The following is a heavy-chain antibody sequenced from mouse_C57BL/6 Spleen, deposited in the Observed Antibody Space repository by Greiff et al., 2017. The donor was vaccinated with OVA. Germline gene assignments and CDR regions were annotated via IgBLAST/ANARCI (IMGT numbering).Heavy chain of an antibody. V-gene: IGHV3-6*01. J-gene: IGHJ2*01. Sequence: VQLKESGPGLVKPSQSLSLTCSVTGYSITSGYYWNWIRQFPGNKLEWMGYISYDGSNNYNPSLKNRISITRDTSKNQFFLKLNSVTTEDTATYYCARGGYDYGVDYWGQGTTLTVSS. CDR3: ARGGYDYGVDY. D-gene: IGHD2-4*01. CDR1: GYSITSGYY. CDR2: ISYDGSN.